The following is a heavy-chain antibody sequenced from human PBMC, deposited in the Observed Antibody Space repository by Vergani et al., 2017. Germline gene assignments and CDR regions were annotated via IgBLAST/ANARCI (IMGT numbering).Heavy chain of an antibody. CDR2: IYPGDSDT. Sequence: EVQLVQSGAEVKKPGESLKISCKGSGYSFTNYWIGWVRQMPGKGLEWMGIIYPGDSDTRYSPSFQGQVTISADKSLNTAYRHWSSLKASDTAMYYCARPRSSSLGYYFDYWGQGTLVTVSS. D-gene: IGHD6-6*01. J-gene: IGHJ4*02. CDR1: GYSFTNYW. V-gene: IGHV5-51*03. CDR3: ARPRSSSLGYYFDY.